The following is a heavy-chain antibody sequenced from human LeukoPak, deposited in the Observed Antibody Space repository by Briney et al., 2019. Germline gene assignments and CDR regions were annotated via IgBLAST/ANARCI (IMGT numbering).Heavy chain of an antibody. CDR1: GFTFGDYA. V-gene: IGHV3-49*03. J-gene: IGHJ4*02. CDR2: IRRKASGGAI. D-gene: IGHD6-25*01. CDR3: SRAQSGSGLGY. Sequence: GGSLRLSCTASGFTFGDYAMSWFRQAPGKGLEWVGFIRRKASGGAIEYAASVKGRFTISRDDSNGIAYLQMNSLRAEDTAVYYCSRAQSGSGLGYWGQGTLVTVSS.